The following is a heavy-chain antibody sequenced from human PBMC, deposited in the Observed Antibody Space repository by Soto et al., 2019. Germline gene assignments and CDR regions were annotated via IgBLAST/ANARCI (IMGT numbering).Heavy chain of an antibody. Sequence: PSETLSLTCAVYGGSFSGYYWSWIRQPPGKGLEWIGEINHSGSTNYNPSLKSRVTISVDTSKNQFSLKLSSVTAADTAVYYCTILYYDFWSGPGDYYGMDVWGQGTTVTVSS. CDR2: INHSGST. CDR3: TILYYDFWSGPGDYYGMDV. V-gene: IGHV4-34*03. D-gene: IGHD3-3*01. J-gene: IGHJ6*02. CDR1: GGSFSGYY.